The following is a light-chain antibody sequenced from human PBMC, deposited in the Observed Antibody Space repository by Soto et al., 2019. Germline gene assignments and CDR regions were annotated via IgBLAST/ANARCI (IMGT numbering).Light chain of an antibody. V-gene: IGKV3-15*01. Sequence: EIVMTQSPATLSVSPGERATLSCRASQSVSNNLSWYQKKPGQAPRLLIYGASTRATGIPARFSGSGSGTESTLIISSLQSEYFSFYYCQQYNNWWTFGQGTRLDIK. CDR2: GAS. J-gene: IGKJ1*01. CDR1: QSVSNN. CDR3: QQYNNWWT.